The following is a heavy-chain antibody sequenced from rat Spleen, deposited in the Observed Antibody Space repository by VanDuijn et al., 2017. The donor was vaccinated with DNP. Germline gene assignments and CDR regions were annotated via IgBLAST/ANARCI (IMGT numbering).Heavy chain of an antibody. Sequence: EVQLQESGPGLVRPSQSLSLTCSVTGSSITSNYWAWIRKFPGNKMEWMGYISYSGNTGYNPSLKSRISITRDTSKNQFFLQLNSVTTEDTAIYYCASTEGPFAYWGQGTLVTVSS. CDR3: ASTEGPFAY. D-gene: IGHD1-11*01. CDR1: GSSITSNY. CDR2: ISYSGNT. J-gene: IGHJ3*01. V-gene: IGHV3-1*01.